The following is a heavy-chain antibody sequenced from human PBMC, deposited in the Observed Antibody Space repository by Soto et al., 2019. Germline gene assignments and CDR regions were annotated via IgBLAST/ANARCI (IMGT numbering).Heavy chain of an antibody. J-gene: IGHJ1*01. D-gene: IGHD6-6*01. CDR2: ISGDGGST. CDR3: AKEGGIAARPKYFQH. CDR1: GFTFDDYA. Sequence: GGSLRLSCAASGFTFDDYAMHWVRQAPGKGLEWVSLISGDGGSTYYADSVKGRFTISRDNSKNSLYLQMISLRTEDTALYYCAKEGGIAARPKYFQHWGQGTLVTVSS. V-gene: IGHV3-43*02.